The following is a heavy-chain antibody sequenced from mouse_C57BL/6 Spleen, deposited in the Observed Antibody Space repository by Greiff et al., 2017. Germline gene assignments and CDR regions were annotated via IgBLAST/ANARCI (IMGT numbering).Heavy chain of an antibody. CDR2: IDPSDSYT. J-gene: IGHJ3*01. CDR1: GYTFPSYW. V-gene: IGHV1-69*01. CDR3: ASRLFAY. Sequence: QVQLQQPGAELVMPGASVKLSCKASGYTFPSYWMHWVKPRPGQGLEWIGEIDPSDSYTNYNQKFKGKSTLTVDKSSSTAYMQLSSLTSEDSAVYYCASRLFAYWGQGTLVTVSA.